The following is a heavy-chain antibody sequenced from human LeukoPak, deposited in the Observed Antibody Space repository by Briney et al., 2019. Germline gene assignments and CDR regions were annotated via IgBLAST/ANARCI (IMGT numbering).Heavy chain of an antibody. CDR3: AKDDGGYSPFDY. CDR2: IYSSGST. Sequence: PSETLSLTCIVSGGSINIYYWNWIRQPAGKGLEWIGRIYSSGSTNYNPSLKSRVTMSVDTPKNQFSLKLSSVTAADTAVYYCAKDDGGYSPFDYWGQGILVTVSS. J-gene: IGHJ4*02. D-gene: IGHD2-21*02. CDR1: GGSINIYY. V-gene: IGHV4-4*07.